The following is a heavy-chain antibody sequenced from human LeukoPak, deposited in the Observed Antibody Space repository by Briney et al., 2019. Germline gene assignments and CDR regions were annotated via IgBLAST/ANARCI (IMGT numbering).Heavy chain of an antibody. CDR2: MNPNSGNT. V-gene: IGHV1-8*01. Sequence: GASVKVSCKASGYTFTSYDINWVRQATGQGLEWMGWMNPNSGNTGYAQKFQGRVTMTRNTSISTAYMELSSLRSEDTAVYYCARDSKYYDILTGYCTFDYWGQGTLVTVSS. CDR1: GYTFTSYD. J-gene: IGHJ4*02. D-gene: IGHD3-9*01. CDR3: ARDSKYYDILTGYCTFDY.